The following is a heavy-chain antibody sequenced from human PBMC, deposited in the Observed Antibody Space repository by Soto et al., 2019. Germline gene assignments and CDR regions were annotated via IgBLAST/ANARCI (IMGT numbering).Heavy chain of an antibody. D-gene: IGHD1-26*01. J-gene: IGHJ4*02. CDR3: ARAMAVGYYFDY. Sequence: ASVKVSCKASGYTFTSYAMHWVRQAPGQRLEWMGWINAGNGNTKYSQKFQGRVTITRDTSASTAYMELSSLRSEDTAVYYCARAMAVGYYFDYWGQGTLVTVSS. CDR1: GYTFTSYA. V-gene: IGHV1-3*01. CDR2: INAGNGNT.